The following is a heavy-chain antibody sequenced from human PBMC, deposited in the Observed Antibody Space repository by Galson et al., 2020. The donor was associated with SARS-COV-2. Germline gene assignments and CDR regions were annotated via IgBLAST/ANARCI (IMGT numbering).Heavy chain of an antibody. Sequence: GGSLRLSCAASGFTLSTYSMNWVRQAPGKGLEWVSSVSSGATYIYYADSVRGRFTISGDNAKNSLYLQMNSLRAEDTGIYYCARDSCSRTSCQNFDYGGQGTVVTVSS. D-gene: IGHD2-2*01. J-gene: IGHJ4*02. CDR3: ARDSCSRTSCQNFDY. V-gene: IGHV3-21*01. CDR2: VSSGATYI. CDR1: GFTLSTYS.